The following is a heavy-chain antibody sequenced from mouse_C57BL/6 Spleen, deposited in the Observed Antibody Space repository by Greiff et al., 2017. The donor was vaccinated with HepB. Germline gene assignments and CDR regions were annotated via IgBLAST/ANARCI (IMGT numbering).Heavy chain of an antibody. V-gene: IGHV1-76*01. D-gene: IGHD4-1*01. CDR2: IYPGSGNT. CDR1: GYTFTDYY. Sequence: QVQLKESGAELVRPGASVKLSCKASGYTFTDYYINWVKQRPGQGLEWIARIYPGSGNTYYNEKFKGKATLTAEKSSSTAYMQLSSLTSEDSAVYFCARGGLGHYFDYWGQGTTLTVSS. J-gene: IGHJ2*01. CDR3: ARGGLGHYFDY.